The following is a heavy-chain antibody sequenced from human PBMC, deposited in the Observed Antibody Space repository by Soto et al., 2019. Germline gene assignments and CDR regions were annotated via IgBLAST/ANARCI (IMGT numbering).Heavy chain of an antibody. CDR1: GFSLRTRGVA. Sequence: QITLKESGPTLVKPTQTLTLTCXXXGFSLRTRGVAVGWIRQPPGQALEWLVVVSWDDDKRYSPSLRSRLTVTKDSSKNQVVLTVTNMDPVDTATYYCVHRRGSIVDYWGQGTLVTVSS. D-gene: IGHD6-13*01. CDR2: VSWDDDK. CDR3: VHRRGSIVDY. V-gene: IGHV2-5*02. J-gene: IGHJ4*02.